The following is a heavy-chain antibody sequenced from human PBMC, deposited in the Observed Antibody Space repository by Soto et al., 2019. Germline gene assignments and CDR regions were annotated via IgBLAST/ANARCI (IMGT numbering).Heavy chain of an antibody. CDR2: INPNSGGT. CDR1: GYTFTGYH. D-gene: IGHD1-26*01. J-gene: IGHJ4*02. CDR3: ARASGGGVGTVSY. V-gene: IGHV1-2*02. Sequence: ASVKVSCKASGYTFTGYHMHWVRQAPGQGLEWMGWINPNSGGTNYAQKFQGRVTMTRDTSISTAYMEVSRLRSDDTAVYYCARASGGGVGTVSYWGQGTLVTVSS.